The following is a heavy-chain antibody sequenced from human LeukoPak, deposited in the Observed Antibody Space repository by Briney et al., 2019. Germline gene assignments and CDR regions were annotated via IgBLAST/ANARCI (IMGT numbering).Heavy chain of an antibody. Sequence: SETLSLTCTVSGGSISSGDYYWSWIRQPPGTGLEWIGYIYYSGSTYYNPSLKSRVTISVDTSKNQFSLKLSSVTAADTAVYYCARDNTRLFDYWGQGTLVTVSS. CDR2: IYYSGST. J-gene: IGHJ4*02. V-gene: IGHV4-30-4*01. CDR3: ARDNTRLFDY. D-gene: IGHD2-15*01. CDR1: GGSISSGDYY.